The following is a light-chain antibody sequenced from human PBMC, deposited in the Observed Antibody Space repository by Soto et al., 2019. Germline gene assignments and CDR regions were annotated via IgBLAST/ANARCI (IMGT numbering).Light chain of an antibody. CDR2: AAS. J-gene: IGKJ5*01. CDR1: QSISSY. V-gene: IGKV1-39*01. CDR3: PHSYSTLYP. Sequence: IQMTQSPCSLSASVVDRVTIPCQASQSISSYLNWYQQKTGKAPKLLIYAASSLQSGVPSRFSGSGSGTDVTLTISSLQPEDFTTYYCPHSYSTLYPFGHRTRLEIK.